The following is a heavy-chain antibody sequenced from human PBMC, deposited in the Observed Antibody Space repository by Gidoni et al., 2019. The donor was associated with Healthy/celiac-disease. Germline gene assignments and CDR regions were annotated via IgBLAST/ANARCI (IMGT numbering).Heavy chain of an antibody. CDR1: GLTFSSYA. CDR2: ISYDGSKE. CDR3: ARDRYSDYPENWFDP. Sequence: QVQLVESGGGVVQSGRSLRLSCAASGLTFSSYAMHWVRQDPGKGLEWLAVISYDGSKEYYADSVKGRFTISGDNSKNTLYLQMSSLRAEDTAVYYCARDRYSDYPENWFDPWGQGTLVTVSS. V-gene: IGHV3-30-3*01. D-gene: IGHD4-17*01. J-gene: IGHJ5*02.